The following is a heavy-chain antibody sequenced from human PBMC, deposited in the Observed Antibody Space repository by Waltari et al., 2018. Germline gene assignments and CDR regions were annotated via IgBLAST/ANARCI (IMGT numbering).Heavy chain of an antibody. Sequence: QVQLQESGPGLVKPSETLSLTCTVSGGSISSYYWSWLRQPPGKGMEWIGYIYYSGSTNYNPSLKSRVTISVDTSKNQFSLKLSSVTAADTAVYYCARREGAYCSSTSCYTSWYFDLWGRGTLVTVSS. J-gene: IGHJ2*01. V-gene: IGHV4-59*01. D-gene: IGHD2-2*02. CDR1: GGSISSYY. CDR2: IYYSGST. CDR3: ARREGAYCSSTSCYTSWYFDL.